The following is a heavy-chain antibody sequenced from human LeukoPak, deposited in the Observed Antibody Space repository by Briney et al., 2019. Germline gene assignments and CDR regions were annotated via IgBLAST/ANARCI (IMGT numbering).Heavy chain of an antibody. V-gene: IGHV4-34*01. CDR1: GGSFSGYY. Sequence: SETLSLTCAVYGGSFSGYYWSWIRQPPGKGLEWIGEINHSGSTNYNPSLKSRVPISVDTSKNQFSLKLSSVTAADTAVYYCARAKTIIGISPYYWGQGTLVTVSS. CDR2: INHSGST. D-gene: IGHD3-22*01. CDR3: ARAKTIIGISPYY. J-gene: IGHJ4*02.